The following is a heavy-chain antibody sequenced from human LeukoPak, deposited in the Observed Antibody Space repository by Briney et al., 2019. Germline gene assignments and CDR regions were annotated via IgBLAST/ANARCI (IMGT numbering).Heavy chain of an antibody. J-gene: IGHJ4*02. CDR1: GLTFSDYY. Sequence: GGSLRLSCAASGLTFSDYYMSWIRQAPGKGLEWVSYISSSGSTIYYADSVKGRFTISRDNAKNSLYLQMNSLRAEDTAVYYCARVGWRFLEWTGPNFDYWGQGTLVTVSS. CDR2: ISSSGSTI. V-gene: IGHV3-11*01. D-gene: IGHD3-3*01. CDR3: ARVGWRFLEWTGPNFDY.